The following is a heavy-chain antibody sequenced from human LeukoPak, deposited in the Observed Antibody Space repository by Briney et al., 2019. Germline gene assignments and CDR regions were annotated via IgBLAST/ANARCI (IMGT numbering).Heavy chain of an antibody. V-gene: IGHV3-11*01. CDR3: ARMSLDYYGSGSYYNTGVFDY. CDR2: ISSGGGTR. CDR1: GFTFSDYY. J-gene: IGHJ4*02. D-gene: IGHD3-10*01. Sequence: GGSLRLSCAASGFTFSDYYMNWIRQAPGKGLEWVSYISSGGGTRSYADSVKGRFTISRDNAKNSLYLQMNSLRAEDTAVYYCARMSLDYYGSGSYYNTGVFDYWGQGTLVTVSS.